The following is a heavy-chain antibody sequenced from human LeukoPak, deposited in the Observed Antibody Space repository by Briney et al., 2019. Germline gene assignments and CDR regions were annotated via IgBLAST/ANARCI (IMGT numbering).Heavy chain of an antibody. CDR1: EFTFSSYW. Sequence: GGSLRLSCVASEFTFSSYWMHWVRQAPGKGLVWVSRINTDGSITSYADSVQGRFIISRDNTKNTLYLQMNSLRAEDTAVYYCARGGLEPVDYWGQGTLVTVSS. V-gene: IGHV3-74*01. CDR2: INTDGSIT. J-gene: IGHJ4*02. CDR3: ARGGLEPVDY. D-gene: IGHD3-16*01.